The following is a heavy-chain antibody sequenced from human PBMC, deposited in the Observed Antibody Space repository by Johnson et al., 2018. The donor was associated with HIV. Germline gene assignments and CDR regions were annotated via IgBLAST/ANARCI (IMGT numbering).Heavy chain of an antibody. CDR1: GFTVSSNY. Sequence: VQLVESGGGLVQPGGSLRLSCAASGFTVSSNYMSWVRQAPGKGLEWVSVIYSGGSTYYADSVTGRFIISRDNSKNTLLLQMNSLKVDDTAMYYCARSEEWRGEGVYQIWGQGTMVTVSS. J-gene: IGHJ3*02. D-gene: IGHD6-13*01. V-gene: IGHV3-66*01. CDR3: ARSEEWRGEGVYQI. CDR2: IYSGGST.